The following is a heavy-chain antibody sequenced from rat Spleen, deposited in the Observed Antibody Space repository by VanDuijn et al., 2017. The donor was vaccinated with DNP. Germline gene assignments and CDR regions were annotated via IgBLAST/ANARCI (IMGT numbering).Heavy chain of an antibody. V-gene: IGHV5-25*01. D-gene: IGHD5-1*01. CDR1: GFTFSNYY. Sequence: EVQLVESGGGLVQPGRSLKLSCAASGFTFSNYYMAWVRQAPKKGLEWVATISTSGSRTYYPDSVKGRFTISRDNAKSSLYLQMNSLKSEDTATYYCARHPAGSGGWFAYWGQGTLVTVSS. CDR2: ISTSGSRT. CDR3: ARHPAGSGGWFAY. J-gene: IGHJ3*01.